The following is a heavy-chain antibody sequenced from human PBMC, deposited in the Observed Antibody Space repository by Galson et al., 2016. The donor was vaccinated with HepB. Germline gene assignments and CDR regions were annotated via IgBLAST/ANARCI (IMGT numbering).Heavy chain of an antibody. Sequence: SLRLSCAASGFPFNNYAMNWVRQAPGRGLEWVSSITSTGYYIYYADSVKGRFTISRDNAKNSLYLQMNSLRVEDTAMYYCARMFYHGVDVWGTGTTVTVSS. CDR2: ITSTGYYI. CDR1: GFPFNNYA. D-gene: IGHD2/OR15-2a*01. J-gene: IGHJ6*04. V-gene: IGHV3-21*01. CDR3: ARMFYHGVDV.